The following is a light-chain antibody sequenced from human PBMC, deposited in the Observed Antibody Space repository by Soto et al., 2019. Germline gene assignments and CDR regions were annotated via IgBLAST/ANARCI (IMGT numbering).Light chain of an antibody. Sequence: DVGMTQSPDSLAVSLGERATINCKSSQSVLYSSNNKNYLAWYQQKPGQPPKLLIYWASTRESGVPDRFSGSGSGTDFTLTISSLQAEDVAVYYCQQYYTTLTWTFGQGTKV. J-gene: IGKJ1*01. CDR2: WAS. CDR1: QSVLYSSNNKNY. V-gene: IGKV4-1*01. CDR3: QQYYTTLTWT.